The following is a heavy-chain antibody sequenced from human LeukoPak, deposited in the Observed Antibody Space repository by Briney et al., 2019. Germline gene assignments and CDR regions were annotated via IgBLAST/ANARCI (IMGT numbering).Heavy chain of an antibody. Sequence: ASVKVSCQASGYTFTSYYMHWVRQAPGQGLEWMGIINPSGGSTSYAQKFQGRVTMTRDMSTSTVYMELSSLRSEDTAVYYCARDHSWYVFDYWGQGTLVTVSS. CDR1: GYTFTSYY. D-gene: IGHD6-13*01. J-gene: IGHJ4*02. V-gene: IGHV1-46*01. CDR3: ARDHSWYVFDY. CDR2: INPSGGST.